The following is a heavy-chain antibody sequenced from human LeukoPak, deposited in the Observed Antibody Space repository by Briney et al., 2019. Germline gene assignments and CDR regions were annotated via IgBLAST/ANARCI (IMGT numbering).Heavy chain of an antibody. CDR3: AKAASYQLLFYYSGFDG. CDR2: ISWNSGSI. V-gene: IGHV3-9*01. CDR1: GFTFDDYA. Sequence: GRSLRLSCAASGFTFDDYAMHWVRQAPGNGLEWVSGISWNSGSIGYADSVKGRFTISRDNAKNSLYLQMNSLRAEDTAFYYCAKAASYQLLFYYSGFDGWGQGATGTGS. J-gene: IGHJ6*01. D-gene: IGHD2-2*01.